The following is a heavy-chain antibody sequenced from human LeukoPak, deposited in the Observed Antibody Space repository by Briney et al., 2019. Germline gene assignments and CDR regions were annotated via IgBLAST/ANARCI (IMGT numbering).Heavy chain of an antibody. CDR1: GVSINTCCYH. Sequence: SETLSLTCDVSGVSINTCCYHWTWIRQPPGKGLEWIGYKYYSGSTRYNSSLRSRLTISLDTSKNQFSLRLTSVTAADTAVYYCARGRSYGFDFDSWGPGTLVIVSS. CDR2: KYYSGST. J-gene: IGHJ4*02. D-gene: IGHD5-18*01. CDR3: ARGRSYGFDFDS. V-gene: IGHV4-61*01.